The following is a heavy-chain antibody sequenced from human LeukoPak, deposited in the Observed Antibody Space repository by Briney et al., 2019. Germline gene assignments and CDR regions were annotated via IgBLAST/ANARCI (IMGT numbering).Heavy chain of an antibody. CDR3: ARVSSASGSYYTD. V-gene: IGHV3-74*01. CDR2: INSDGSRT. Sequence: PGGSLRLSCAASGFTFSNYWMHWVRQAPGEGLVWASRINSDGSRTTYADSVKGRFTISRDNAKNTLYLQMNSLRAEDTAVYYCARVSSASGSYYTDWGQGTLVTVSS. CDR1: GFTFSNYW. D-gene: IGHD3-10*01. J-gene: IGHJ4*02.